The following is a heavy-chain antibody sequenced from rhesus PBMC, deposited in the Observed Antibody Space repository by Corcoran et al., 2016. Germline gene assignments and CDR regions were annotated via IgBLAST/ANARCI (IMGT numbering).Heavy chain of an antibody. CDR3: ARERGIATAGRYY. D-gene: IGHD6-13*01. CDR2: ICGRNTTT. V-gene: IGHV4S10*01. J-gene: IGHJ4*01. CDR1: GGSISDSYR. Sequence: QVQLQESGPGVVKPSETLSLTCAVSGGSISDSYRWSWIRQPPGKGLEWIGYICGRNTTTNYNPSLKSRVTISKDTSKNQFSLKLSAVTAADTAVYYCARERGIATAGRYYWGQGVLVTVSS.